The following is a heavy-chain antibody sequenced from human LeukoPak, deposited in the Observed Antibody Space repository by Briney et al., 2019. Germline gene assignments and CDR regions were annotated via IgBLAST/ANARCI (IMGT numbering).Heavy chain of an antibody. J-gene: IGHJ6*03. CDR1: GFTFSSYA. CDR2: ISASGSST. V-gene: IGHV3-23*01. CDR3: AKAPRFGARATEYYYYYMDV. D-gene: IGHD3-16*01. Sequence: GGSLRLSCAACGFTFSSYAMSWVRQAPGKGLEWVSSISASGSSTFYADSVKGRFTISRDNSKNTLYLQMNSLRAEDTAVYYCAKAPRFGARATEYYYYYMDVWGKGTTVTVSS.